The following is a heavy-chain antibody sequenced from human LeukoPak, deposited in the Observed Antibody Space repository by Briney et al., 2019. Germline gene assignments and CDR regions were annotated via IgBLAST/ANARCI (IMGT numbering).Heavy chain of an antibody. CDR1: GFTFSSYW. V-gene: IGHV3-7*01. D-gene: IGHD4-23*01. CDR3: ARVPTVVTGRAFDI. CDR2: IKQDGSEK. Sequence: GGSLRLSCAASGFTFSSYWMSWVRQAPGKGLEWVANIKQDGSEKYYVDSVKGRFTISRDNAKNSLYLQMNSLRAEDTAVYYCARVPTVVTGRAFDIWGQGTMVTVSS. J-gene: IGHJ3*02.